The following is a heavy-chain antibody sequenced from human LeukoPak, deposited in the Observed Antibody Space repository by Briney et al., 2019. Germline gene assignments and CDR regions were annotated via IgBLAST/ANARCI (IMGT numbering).Heavy chain of an antibody. Sequence: GGSLRLSCAASGFTFSDYYMSWIRQAPGKGLEWVSYISSSGSTIYYADSVKGRFTISRDNAKNSLYLQMNSLRAEDTAVYYCAREGSSWYDPCYFDYWGQGTLVTVSS. CDR2: ISSSGSTI. D-gene: IGHD6-13*01. CDR3: AREGSSWYDPCYFDY. J-gene: IGHJ4*02. V-gene: IGHV3-11*01. CDR1: GFTFSDYY.